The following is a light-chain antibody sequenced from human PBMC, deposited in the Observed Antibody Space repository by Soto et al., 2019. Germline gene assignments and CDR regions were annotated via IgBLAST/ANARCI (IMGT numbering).Light chain of an antibody. CDR1: SSDVGGYNF. Sequence: QSALTQPASVSGSPGQSITISCTGTSSDVGGYNFVSWYQQHPGKAPKLLIYDVSDRPSGVSNRFSGSKSGNTASLTISGLQAEDEADYYCSSYTISSTYVFGTGTKLTDL. CDR2: DVS. V-gene: IGLV2-14*01. CDR3: SSYTISSTYV. J-gene: IGLJ1*01.